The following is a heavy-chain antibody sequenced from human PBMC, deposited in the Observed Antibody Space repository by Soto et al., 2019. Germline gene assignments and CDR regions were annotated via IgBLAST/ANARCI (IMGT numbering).Heavy chain of an antibody. CDR1: GFTFSSYA. J-gene: IGHJ5*02. CDR3: ATPPYQLLFSWFDP. CDR2: ISGSGGST. V-gene: IGHV3-23*01. Sequence: GESLKISCAASGFTFSSYAMSWVRQAPGKGLEWVSAISGSGGSTYYADSVKGRFTISRDNSKNTLYLQMNSLRAEDTAVYYCATPPYQLLFSWFDPWGQGTLVTVSS. D-gene: IGHD2-2*01.